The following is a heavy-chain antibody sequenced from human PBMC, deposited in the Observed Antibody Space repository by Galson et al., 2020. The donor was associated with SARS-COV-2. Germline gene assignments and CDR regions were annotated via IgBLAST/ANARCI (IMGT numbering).Heavy chain of an antibody. D-gene: IGHD6-19*01. CDR2: LWFDESNE. CDR1: GFSFSTYG. Sequence: GGSLRLSCAASGFSFSTYGMHWVRQAPGKGLEWVALLWFDESNEYYADSVKGRFTISRDISKNTLYLQMNSLRADDTGVYYCARNPVAGTGGDWFDTWCQGTLVTVSS. J-gene: IGHJ5*02. V-gene: IGHV3-33*01. CDR3: ARNPVAGTGGDWFDT.